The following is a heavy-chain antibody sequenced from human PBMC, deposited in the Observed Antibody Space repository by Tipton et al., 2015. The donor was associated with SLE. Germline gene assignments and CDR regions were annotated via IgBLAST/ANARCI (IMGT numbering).Heavy chain of an antibody. V-gene: IGHV3-21*01. CDR3: ARELTGAREAFDI. Sequence: GSLRLFCAASGFTFSSYSMNWVRQAPGKGLEWVSSISSSSSYIYYADSVKGRFTISRDNAKNSLYLQMNSLRAEDTVVYYCARELTGAREAFDIWGQGTMVTVSS. D-gene: IGHD7-27*01. CDR2: ISSSSSYI. J-gene: IGHJ3*02. CDR1: GFTFSSYS.